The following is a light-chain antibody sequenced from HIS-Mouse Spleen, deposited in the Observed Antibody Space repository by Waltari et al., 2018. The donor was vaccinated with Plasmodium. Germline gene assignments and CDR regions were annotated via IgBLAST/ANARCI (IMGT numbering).Light chain of an antibody. Sequence: DIQLTQSPYSLSASVGDRVTITCRASQSISSYLNWYQQKPGKAPKLLIYAASSLQSGVPSMFSGSGSGTDFTLTISSLQPEDFATYYCQQSYSTPQLTFGGGTKVEIK. V-gene: IGKV1-39*01. J-gene: IGKJ4*01. CDR2: AAS. CDR1: QSISSY. CDR3: QQSYSTPQLT.